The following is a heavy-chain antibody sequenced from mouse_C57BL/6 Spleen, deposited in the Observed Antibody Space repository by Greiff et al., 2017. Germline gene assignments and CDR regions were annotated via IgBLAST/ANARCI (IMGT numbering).Heavy chain of an antibody. J-gene: IGHJ1*03. CDR1: GFSFNTYA. V-gene: IGHV10-1*01. CDR3: VRRSGLHWYFDV. Sequence: DVKLVESGGGLVQPKGSLKLSCAASGFSFNTYAMNWVRQAPGKGLEWVARIRSKSNNYATYYADSVKDRFTISRDDSESMLYLQMNNLKTEDTAMYYCVRRSGLHWYFDVWGTGTTVTVSS. CDR2: IRSKSNNYAT. D-gene: IGHD2-2*01.